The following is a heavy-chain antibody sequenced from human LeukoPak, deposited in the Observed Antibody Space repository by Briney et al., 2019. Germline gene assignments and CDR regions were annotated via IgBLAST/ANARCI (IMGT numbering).Heavy chain of an antibody. CDR2: INPSGGST. Sequence: GASVKVSCKASGYTFTSYYMHWVRQAPGQGLEWMGIINPSGGSTSYAQKFQGRVTMTRDMSTSTVYMELSSLRSEDTAVYYCAREGRLELGDYWGQGTLVTVSS. D-gene: IGHD1-7*01. CDR3: AREGRLELGDY. V-gene: IGHV1-46*01. CDR1: GYTFTSYY. J-gene: IGHJ4*02.